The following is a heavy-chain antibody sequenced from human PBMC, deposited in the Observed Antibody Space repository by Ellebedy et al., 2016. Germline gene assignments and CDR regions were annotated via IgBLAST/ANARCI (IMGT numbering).Heavy chain of an antibody. CDR3: ARGYSGSYFEGENFDY. Sequence: ASVKVSCKASGYTFTSNYIHWMRQAPGQGLEWMGIINPSGGSTSHAQKFQGRVTITADKSTSTAYMELSSLRSEDTAVYYCARGYSGSYFEGENFDYWGQGTPVTVSS. J-gene: IGHJ4*02. D-gene: IGHD1-26*01. V-gene: IGHV1-46*01. CDR2: INPSGGST. CDR1: GYTFTSNY.